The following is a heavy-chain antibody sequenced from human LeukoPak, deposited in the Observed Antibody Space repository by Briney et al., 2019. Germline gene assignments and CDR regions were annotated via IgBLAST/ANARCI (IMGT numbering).Heavy chain of an antibody. Sequence: APVKVSCKASGYTFTSYDINWVRQATGQGLEWMGWTNPNSGNTGYARKFQGRVTMTRNTSISTAYMELSSLRSEDTAVYYCARDQGIDAFDIWGQGTMVTVSS. V-gene: IGHV1-8*01. CDR2: TNPNSGNT. J-gene: IGHJ3*02. CDR1: GYTFTSYD. CDR3: ARDQGIDAFDI.